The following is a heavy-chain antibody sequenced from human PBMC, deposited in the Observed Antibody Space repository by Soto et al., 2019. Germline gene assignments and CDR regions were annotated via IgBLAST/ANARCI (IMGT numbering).Heavy chain of an antibody. CDR2: IDWDDDK. J-gene: IGHJ6*02. V-gene: IGHV2-70*01. D-gene: IGHD2-2*01. Sequence: SGPTLVNPTQTLTLTCTFSGFSLSTSGMCVSWIRQPPGKALEWLALIDWDDDKYYSTSLKTRLTISKDTSKNQVVLTMTNMDPVDTATYYCARQRGSYANYYYYGMDVWGQGTTVTVSS. CDR1: GFSLSTSGMC. CDR3: ARQRGSYANYYYYGMDV.